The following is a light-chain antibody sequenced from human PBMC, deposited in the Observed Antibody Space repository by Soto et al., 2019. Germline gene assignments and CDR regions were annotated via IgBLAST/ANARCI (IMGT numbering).Light chain of an antibody. CDR1: QSVNSRY. Sequence: ENLLTQSPGPLSLSPGERATLSCRASQSVNSRYLAWYQQKPGQAPRLFIYGASNRATGIPDRFSGSGSGTDVTLTISRLEPEDFAVYYGQHYGNSPFTFGPGTKVEIE. CDR2: GAS. J-gene: IGKJ3*01. V-gene: IGKV3-20*01. CDR3: QHYGNSPFT.